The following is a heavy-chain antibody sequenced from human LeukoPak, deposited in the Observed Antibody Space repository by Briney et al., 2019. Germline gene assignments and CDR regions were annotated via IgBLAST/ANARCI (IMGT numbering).Heavy chain of an antibody. J-gene: IGHJ5*02. CDR1: GDTFSSYA. Sequence: SVKVSCKASGDTFSSYAISWVRQAPGQGLEWMGRIIPIFGIANYAQKFQGRVTITADKSTSTAYMELSSLRSEDTAVYYCARSRPYSSSSCAWFDPWGQGTLVTVSS. D-gene: IGHD6-6*01. CDR2: IIPIFGIA. CDR3: ARSRPYSSSSCAWFDP. V-gene: IGHV1-69*04.